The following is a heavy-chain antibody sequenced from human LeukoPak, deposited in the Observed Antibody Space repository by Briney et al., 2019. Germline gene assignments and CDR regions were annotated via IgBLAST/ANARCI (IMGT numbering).Heavy chain of an antibody. Sequence: SETLSLTCTVSGGSISSYYWSWIRQPPGKGLEWIGYIYYSGSTNYNPSLKSRVTISVDTSKNQFSLKLSSVTAADTAVYYCAREREMATMDYWGQGTLVTVSS. CDR1: GGSISSYY. D-gene: IGHD5-24*01. CDR2: IYYSGST. V-gene: IGHV4-59*01. J-gene: IGHJ4*02. CDR3: AREREMATMDY.